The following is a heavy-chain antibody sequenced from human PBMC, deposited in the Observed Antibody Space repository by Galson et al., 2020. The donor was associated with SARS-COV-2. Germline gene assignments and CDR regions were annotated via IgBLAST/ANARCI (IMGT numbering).Heavy chain of an antibody. Sequence: GGSLRLSCAASGSTLDDYGMSWVRQPPGKGLEVVPSISSNGDNTAYGDSVKGRFTIPRDNAKNSLTLQMNSLRDEDTALYHCARGVVYCGGDFYAMYVWGQGTTVTVSS. CDR2: ISSNGDNT. V-gene: IGHV3-20*01. CDR1: GSTLDDYG. D-gene: IGHD2-21*02. J-gene: IGHJ6*02. CDR3: ARGVVYCGGDFYAMYV.